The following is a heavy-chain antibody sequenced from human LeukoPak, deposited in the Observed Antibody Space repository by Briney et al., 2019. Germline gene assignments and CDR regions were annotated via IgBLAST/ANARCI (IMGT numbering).Heavy chain of an antibody. CDR3: ASRSRGLAFDI. V-gene: IGHV1-18*01. J-gene: IGHJ3*02. Sequence: ASVKVSCKASGYTFTNYGISWVRQAPGQGLEWMGWISAYNDNTNYAQKLQGRVTMTTDTSTSTAYMELRSLRSDDTAVYYCASRSRGLAFDIWGQGTMVTVSS. D-gene: IGHD6-13*01. CDR2: ISAYNDNT. CDR1: GYTFTNYG.